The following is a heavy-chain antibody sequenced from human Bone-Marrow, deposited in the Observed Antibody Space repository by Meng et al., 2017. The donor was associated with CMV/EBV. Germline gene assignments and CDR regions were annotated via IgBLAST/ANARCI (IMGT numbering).Heavy chain of an antibody. J-gene: IGHJ3*02. Sequence: GESLKISCAASGFTFSSYAMSWVRQAPGKGLEWVSAISGSGGSTYYADSVKGRFTISRDNSKNTLYLQMNSLRAEDTAVYYCAKGSGSYPDDAFDIWGQGTMVTVSS. CDR1: GFTFSSYA. CDR2: ISGSGGST. D-gene: IGHD1-26*01. V-gene: IGHV3-23*01. CDR3: AKGSGSYPDDAFDI.